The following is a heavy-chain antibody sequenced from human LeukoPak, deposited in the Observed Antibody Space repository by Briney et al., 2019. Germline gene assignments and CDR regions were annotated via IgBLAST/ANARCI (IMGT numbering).Heavy chain of an antibody. J-gene: IGHJ4*02. V-gene: IGHV3-23*01. Sequence: GGPLRLSCAASGFTLSSYAMTWVRQAPGKGLEWVSDIGDSGATTYYADSVKGRFTISRDNSKNTLYLQMSSLRAEDTAVYYLSYWGQGTLVTVSS. CDR3: SY. CDR1: GFTLSSYA. D-gene: IGHD5/OR15-5a*01. CDR2: IGDSGATT.